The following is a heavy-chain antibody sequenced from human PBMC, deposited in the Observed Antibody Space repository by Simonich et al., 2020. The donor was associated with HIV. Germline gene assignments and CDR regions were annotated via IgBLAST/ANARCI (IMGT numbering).Heavy chain of an antibody. J-gene: IGHJ4*02. CDR3: AAVELGH. CDR1: GYTFINYY. CDR2: VEPEEGET. D-gene: IGHD1-7*01. V-gene: IGHV1-69-2*01. Sequence: VQLVQSGAEVKKPGASVKVSCKVSGYTFINYYMHWVQQAPGKGREGMGLVEPEEGETKYAEKCQGRVTITADTSTDTAYMELSSLRSEDTAVYYCAAVELGHWGQGTLVTVSS.